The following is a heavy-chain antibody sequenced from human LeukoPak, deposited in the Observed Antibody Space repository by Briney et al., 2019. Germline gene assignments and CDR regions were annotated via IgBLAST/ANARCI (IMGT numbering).Heavy chain of an antibody. CDR3: AKQGSSWSYNWFDP. D-gene: IGHD6-13*01. CDR1: GFTFSSYA. J-gene: IGHJ5*02. CDR2: ISGSGGDT. Sequence: PGGSLRLSCAASGFTFSSYAMSWVRQAPGRGLDGVSAISGSGGDTYYPDSVKGRFTISRDNSKNMLYLQMNSLRAEDTAVYYCAKQGSSWSYNWFDPWGQGTLVTVSS. V-gene: IGHV3-23*01.